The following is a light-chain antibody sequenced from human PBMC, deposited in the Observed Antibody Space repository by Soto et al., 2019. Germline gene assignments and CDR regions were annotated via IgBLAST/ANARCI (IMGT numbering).Light chain of an antibody. CDR3: QQYGSSPPDT. V-gene: IGKV3-20*01. CDR1: QSVSSSY. J-gene: IGKJ2*01. CDR2: GAS. Sequence: EIVLTQSPGTLSLSPGERATLSCRASQSVSSSYLAWYQQKPGQAPRLLIYGASSRATGIPERFSGSGSGTDFTLTSSRLEPEDFAVYYCQQYGSSPPDTFGQGTKLEIK.